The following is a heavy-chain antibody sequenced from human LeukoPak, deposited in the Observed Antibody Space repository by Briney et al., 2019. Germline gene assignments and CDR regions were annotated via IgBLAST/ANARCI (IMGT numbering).Heavy chain of an antibody. CDR3: ARDVGGSLDY. V-gene: IGHV3-7*01. CDR1: GFTFSTYW. D-gene: IGHD1-26*01. J-gene: IGHJ4*02. CDR2: IKEDESAK. Sequence: GGSLRLSCAASGFTFSTYWMAWVRQTPGKGLEWVANIKEDESAKHQADSVKGRFTISRDNAQNSVYLQMSSLRGEDTAVYYCARDVGGSLDYWGQGTLVTVSS.